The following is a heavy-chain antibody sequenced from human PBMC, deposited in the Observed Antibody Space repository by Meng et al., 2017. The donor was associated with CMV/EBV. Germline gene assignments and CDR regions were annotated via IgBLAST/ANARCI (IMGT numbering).Heavy chain of an antibody. D-gene: IGHD3-10*01. CDR1: GFNFGDYA. V-gene: IGHV3-49*04. CDR3: ARGSGSPEH. CDR2: IRNRTRGGTT. Sequence: GESLKISCAASGFNFGDYAMTWVRQAPGKRLEWIGFIRNRTRGGTTEYAASVKGRLSTLRDDSKSIAYLQVDSVKTDDTGVYYCARGSGSPEHWGQGTLVTVSS. J-gene: IGHJ1*01.